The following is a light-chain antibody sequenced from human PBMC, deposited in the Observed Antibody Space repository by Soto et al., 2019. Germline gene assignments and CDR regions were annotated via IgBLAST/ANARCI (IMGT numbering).Light chain of an antibody. Sequence: EIVLTQSPCTLSLSPGERATLSCRASQNVRSYSAWYQQKPGQAPRLLIYDASKRATGIPARFSGSGSGTDFTLTISSLEPEDSAVYYCQQRSKWSPGITFGQGTNVDIK. CDR1: QNVRSY. CDR2: DAS. V-gene: IGKV3-11*01. J-gene: IGKJ1*01. CDR3: QQRSKWSPGIT.